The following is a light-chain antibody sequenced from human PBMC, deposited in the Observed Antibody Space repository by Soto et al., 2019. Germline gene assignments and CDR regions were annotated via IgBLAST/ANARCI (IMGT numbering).Light chain of an antibody. J-gene: IGKJ4*01. Sequence: DIQLTQSPYFLSASVGDRVTITCRASQGTSSYLAWDQQKPGKAPKLLIYAASSLQSGVPSRFSGSGSGTEFTLTISSLQPEDFATYYCQQLNSYRLTFGGGTKVELK. CDR3: QQLNSYRLT. V-gene: IGKV1-9*01. CDR1: QGTSSY. CDR2: AAS.